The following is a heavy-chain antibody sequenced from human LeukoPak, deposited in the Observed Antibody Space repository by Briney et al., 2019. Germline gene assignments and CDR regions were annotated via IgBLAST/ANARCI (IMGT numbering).Heavy chain of an antibody. D-gene: IGHD6-19*01. V-gene: IGHV3-30*02. CDR3: SKDPSGQWLVGFDY. CDR1: GFTFSSYG. J-gene: IGHJ4*02. CDR2: IRYDGSNK. Sequence: GGSLRLSCAASGFTFSSYGMHSVRQAPGKGLEWVAFIRYDGSNKYYADSVKGRFTISRDNSKNTLYLQMNSLRAEDTAVYYCSKDPSGQWLVGFDYWGQGTLVTVSS.